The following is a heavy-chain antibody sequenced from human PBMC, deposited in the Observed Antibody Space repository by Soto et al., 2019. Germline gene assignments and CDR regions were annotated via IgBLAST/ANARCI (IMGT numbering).Heavy chain of an antibody. D-gene: IGHD1-26*01. CDR1: GFTFSSYG. J-gene: IGHJ4*02. Sequence: QVQLVESGGGVVQPGRSLRLSCAASGFTFSSYGMHWVRQAPGKGLEWVAVISYDGSNKYYADSVKGRFTISRDNSKNTLYLQMNSLRAEDTAVYYCANPGGYWGQGTLVTVSS. CDR2: ISYDGSNK. V-gene: IGHV3-30*18. CDR3: ANPGGY.